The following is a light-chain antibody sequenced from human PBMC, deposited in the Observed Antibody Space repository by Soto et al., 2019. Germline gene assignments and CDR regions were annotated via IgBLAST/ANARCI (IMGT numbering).Light chain of an antibody. CDR2: WAS. CDR1: QSILYSSNNKNY. Sequence: DIVMTQSPDSLAVSLGERATINCKSSQSILYSSNNKNYLAWFQQKPGQPPKLLIYWASTRESGVPDRFSGSGSGTEFTLTISSLQSEDFAVYYCQQYNNWPRTFGQGTKWIS. V-gene: IGKV4-1*01. CDR3: QQYNNWPRT. J-gene: IGKJ1*01.